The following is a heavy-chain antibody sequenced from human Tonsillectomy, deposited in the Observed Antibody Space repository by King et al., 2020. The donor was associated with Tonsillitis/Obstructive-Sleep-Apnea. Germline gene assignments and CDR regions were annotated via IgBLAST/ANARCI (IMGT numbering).Heavy chain of an antibody. CDR2: IIPIFGAP. Sequence: VQLVQSGAEVKKPGSSVKVSCKASGGTFSSYDFNWVRQAPGKGLEWMGGIIPIFGAPNYAQRFQGRVTITADESASTAYRELSSLRSEDTAVYYCAREDRNSGSDYWGQGTLVTVSS. D-gene: IGHD1-14*01. CDR3: AREDRNSGSDY. J-gene: IGHJ4*02. CDR1: GGTFSSYD. V-gene: IGHV1-69*01.